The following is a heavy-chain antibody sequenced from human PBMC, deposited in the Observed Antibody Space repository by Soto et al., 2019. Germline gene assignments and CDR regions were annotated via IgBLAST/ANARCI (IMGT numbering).Heavy chain of an antibody. Sequence: QVHLVQSGAEVKKPGASVKVSCKGSDYAFTTYGITWVRQAPGQGLEWMGWISAHNGNTNYAQKLQGRVTVTRDTSTSTAYMELRSLRSDDTVVYYCARGRYGDYWGQGALVTVSS. CDR3: ARGRYGDY. CDR2: ISAHNGNT. J-gene: IGHJ4*02. CDR1: DYAFTTYG. D-gene: IGHD1-1*01. V-gene: IGHV1-18*01.